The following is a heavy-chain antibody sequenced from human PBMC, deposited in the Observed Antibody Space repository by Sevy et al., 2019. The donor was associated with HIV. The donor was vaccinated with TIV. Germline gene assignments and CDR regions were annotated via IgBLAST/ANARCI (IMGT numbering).Heavy chain of an antibody. CDR1: GYTFTSYD. J-gene: IGHJ6*02. Sequence: ASVKVSCKASGYTFTSYDINWVRQATGQGLEWMGWMNPNSGNTGYAQKFQGRVTMTRNTSISTAYMELSSLRSEDTAVYYCARVRFLEWLYYYYYDGMDVWGQGTTVTVSS. D-gene: IGHD3-3*01. CDR3: ARVRFLEWLYYYYYDGMDV. V-gene: IGHV1-8*01. CDR2: MNPNSGNT.